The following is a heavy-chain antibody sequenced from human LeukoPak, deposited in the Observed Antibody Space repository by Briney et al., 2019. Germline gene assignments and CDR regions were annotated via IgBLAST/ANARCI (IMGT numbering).Heavy chain of an antibody. CDR1: GYSFTCYY. Sequence: ASVKVSCKASGYSFTCYYMHWVRQATGQGLEWMGWMNPNSGNTGYAQKFQGRVTITRNRSISTAYMELSSLRSEDTAVYYCARGRAAAGQYYFDYWGQGTLVTVSS. CDR3: ARGRAAAGQYYFDY. D-gene: IGHD6-13*01. CDR2: MNPNSGNT. V-gene: IGHV1-8*03. J-gene: IGHJ4*02.